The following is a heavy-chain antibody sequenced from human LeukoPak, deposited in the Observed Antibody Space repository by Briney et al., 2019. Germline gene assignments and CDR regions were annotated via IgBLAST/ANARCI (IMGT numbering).Heavy chain of an antibody. CDR2: ISYDGSNK. V-gene: IGHV3-30*18. CDR3: AKDHRSSGWFDY. Sequence: GGSLRLSRAASGFTFSSYGMHWVRQAPGKGLEWVAVISYDGSNKYYADSVKGRFTISRDNSKNTLYLQMNSLRAEDTAVYYCAKDHRSSGWFDYWGQGTLVTVSS. D-gene: IGHD6-19*01. J-gene: IGHJ4*02. CDR1: GFTFSSYG.